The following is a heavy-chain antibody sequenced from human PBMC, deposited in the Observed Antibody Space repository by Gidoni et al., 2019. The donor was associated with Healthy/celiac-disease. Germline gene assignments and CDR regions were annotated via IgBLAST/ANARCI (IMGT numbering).Heavy chain of an antibody. CDR3: AKDILGEEEATEFDY. CDR1: GFTFVDYA. D-gene: IGHD3-16*01. Sequence: EVQLVESGGGLVQPGRSLRLSCAASGFTFVDYAMPWVRQAPGKGLEWVSGISWNSGSIGYADSVKGRFTISRDNAKNSLYLQMNSLRAEDTALYYCAKDILGEEEATEFDYWGQGTLVTVSS. CDR2: ISWNSGSI. J-gene: IGHJ4*02. V-gene: IGHV3-9*01.